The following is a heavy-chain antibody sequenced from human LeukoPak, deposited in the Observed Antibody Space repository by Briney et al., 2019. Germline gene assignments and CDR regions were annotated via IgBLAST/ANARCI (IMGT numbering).Heavy chain of an antibody. D-gene: IGHD1-1*01. Sequence: SETLSLTCTVSGGSISSYYWSWIRQPPGKGLEWTGYIYYSGSTNSNPSLKSRVSISVDTSKNQFSLKLSSVTAADTAVFYCARGGTRAFGIWGQGTMVTVSS. CDR1: GGSISSYY. CDR3: ARGGTRAFGI. CDR2: IYYSGST. V-gene: IGHV4-59*01. J-gene: IGHJ3*02.